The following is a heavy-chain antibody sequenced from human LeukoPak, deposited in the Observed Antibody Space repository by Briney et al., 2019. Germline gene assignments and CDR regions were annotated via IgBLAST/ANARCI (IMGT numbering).Heavy chain of an antibody. D-gene: IGHD3-10*01. CDR2: ISYDGSNK. CDR3: ARDYHGSGSYL. V-gene: IGHV3-30-3*01. Sequence: GGSLRLSCAASGFTFSSYAMHWVRQAPGKGLEWVAVISYDGSNKYYADSVKGRFTISRDNSKNTLYLQMNSLRAEDTAVYYCARDYHGSGSYLWGQGTLVTVSS. J-gene: IGHJ4*02. CDR1: GFTFSSYA.